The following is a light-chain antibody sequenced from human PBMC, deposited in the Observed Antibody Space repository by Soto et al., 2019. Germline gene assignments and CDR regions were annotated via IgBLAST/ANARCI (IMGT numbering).Light chain of an antibody. J-gene: IGLJ3*02. V-gene: IGLV1-44*01. CDR1: NSNIGRYS. CDR3: AAWDDNLNGPL. Sequence: QSVLTQPPSLSGTPGQRVTISCSGSNSNIGRYSVNWYQHFPGTAPKILIYSDDERPSGVPDRFSGSESGTSASLAISGLQSEDEAEYYCAAWDDNLNGPLFGGGTKVTVL. CDR2: SDD.